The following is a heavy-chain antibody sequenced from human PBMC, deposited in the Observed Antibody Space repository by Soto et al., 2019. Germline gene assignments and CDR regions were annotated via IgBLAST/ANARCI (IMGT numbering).Heavy chain of an antibody. CDR2: IYYSGST. CDR1: GGSISSGGYY. CDR3: ARDQTAVTSWYFDL. V-gene: IGHV4-31*03. D-gene: IGHD4-17*01. Sequence: QVQLQESGPGLVKPSQTLSLTCTVSGGSISSGGYYWSWIRQHPGKGLEWIGYIYYSGSTYYNPSLKCRITISLTTSKNQLSLQLRSVTAADTAVYYCARDQTAVTSWYFDLWGRGTLVTVSS. J-gene: IGHJ2*01.